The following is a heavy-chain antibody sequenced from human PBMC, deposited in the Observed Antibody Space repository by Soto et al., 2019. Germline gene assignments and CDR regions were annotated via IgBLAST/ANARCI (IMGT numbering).Heavy chain of an antibody. CDR1: GGSISSSSYY. V-gene: IGHV4-61*01. D-gene: IGHD2-21*02. CDR2: IYYSGST. CDR3: ARDRGDWNYFYYGMDV. J-gene: IGHJ6*02. Sequence: PSETLSLTCTVSGGSISSSSYYWSWIRQPPGKGLEWIGYIYYSGSTNYNPSLKSRVTISVDTSKNQFSLKLSSVTAADTAVYYCARDRGDWNYFYYGMDVWGQGTTVTVSS.